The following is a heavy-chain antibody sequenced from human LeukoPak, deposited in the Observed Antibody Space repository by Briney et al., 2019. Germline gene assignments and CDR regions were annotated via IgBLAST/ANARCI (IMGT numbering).Heavy chain of an antibody. J-gene: IGHJ3*02. CDR1: GGTFSSYT. CDR3: ARAGMYCGGDCDAFDI. CDR2: IIPILGIA. Sequence: SVKVSCKASGGTFSSYTISWVRQAPGQGLEWMGRIIPILGIANYAQKFQGRVTITADKSTSTAYMELSSLRSEDTAVYYCARAGMYCGGDCDAFDIWGQGTMVTVSS. V-gene: IGHV1-69*02. D-gene: IGHD2-21*01.